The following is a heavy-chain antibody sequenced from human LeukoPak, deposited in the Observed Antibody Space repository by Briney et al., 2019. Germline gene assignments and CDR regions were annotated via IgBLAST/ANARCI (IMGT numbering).Heavy chain of an antibody. J-gene: IGHJ4*02. Sequence: PGGSLRLSCTASGFTFNSYAMHWVRQAPGKGLEWVSAISCGCGSTYYADSVRGRFTISRENSKNTRYLQMNSLRAEDKAVYYCAKVSKGVVAGPFDYWGQGTLVTVSS. V-gene: IGHV3-23*01. CDR3: AKVSKGVVAGPFDY. CDR1: GFTFNSYA. D-gene: IGHD6-19*01. CDR2: ISCGCGST.